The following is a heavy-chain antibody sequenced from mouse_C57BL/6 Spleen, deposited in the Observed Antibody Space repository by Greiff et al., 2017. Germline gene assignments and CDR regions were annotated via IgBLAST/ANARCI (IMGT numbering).Heavy chain of an antibody. V-gene: IGHV1-15*01. CDR3: TREDYVGSSYDGNFDC. D-gene: IGHD1-1*01. CDR2: IDPETGGT. Sequence: QVKLKQSGAELVRPGASVTLSCKASGYTFTDYEMHWVKQTPVHGLEWIGAIDPETGGTAYKQKFKGKARLTADKSSSKAYMELRSLTSEDSAVYYCTREDYVGSSYDGNFDCWGQGPTLTVSS. J-gene: IGHJ2*01. CDR1: GYTFTDYE.